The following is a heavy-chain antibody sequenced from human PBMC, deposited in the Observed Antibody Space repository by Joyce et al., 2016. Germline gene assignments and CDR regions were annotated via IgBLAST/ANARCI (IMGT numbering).Heavy chain of an antibody. CDR1: GGSFNKYT. CDR2: IIPMLNMT. V-gene: IGHV1-69*02. D-gene: IGHD5-24*01. Sequence: QVHLVQSGAEVKKSGSSVKVSCKASGGSFNKYTVSWVRQAPGQGLAWMGRIIPMLNMTNYAQEFQGRVTITADKSTTTAYMQLAGLRSDDTAVYCCAGTFNYPHHDGMDVWGQGTTVTVSS. J-gene: IGHJ6*02. CDR3: AGTFNYPHHDGMDV.